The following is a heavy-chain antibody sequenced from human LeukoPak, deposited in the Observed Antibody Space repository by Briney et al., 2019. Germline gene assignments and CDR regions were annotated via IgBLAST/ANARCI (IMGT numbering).Heavy chain of an antibody. J-gene: IGHJ4*02. CDR3: AKPPPDYGDYVPYYFDY. CDR2: FSGSGGNT. CDR1: GFTFSSYA. D-gene: IGHD4-17*01. Sequence: GGSLRLSCAASGFTFSSYAMSWVRQAPGKGLEWVSTFSGSGGNTYYADSVKGRFTISRDNSKNTLYLQMNSLRAEDTAVYYCAKPPPDYGDYVPYYFDYWGQGTLVTVSS. V-gene: IGHV3-23*01.